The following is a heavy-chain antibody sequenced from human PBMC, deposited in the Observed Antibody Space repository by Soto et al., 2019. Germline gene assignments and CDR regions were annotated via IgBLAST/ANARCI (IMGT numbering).Heavy chain of an antibody. CDR1: GFTFSDHY. CDR2: SRNKAKSYST. J-gene: IGHJ4*02. Sequence: GGSLRLSCAAAGFTFSDHYRDWVRQAPGKGLEWVGRSRNKAKSYSTAYAPPVTARFTISRDDSKNSLYMQMNSLKTEDTAVSYCARGGGGLPFAYWGQGTLVTVSS. D-gene: IGHD5-12*01. CDR3: ARGGGGLPFAY. V-gene: IGHV3-72*01.